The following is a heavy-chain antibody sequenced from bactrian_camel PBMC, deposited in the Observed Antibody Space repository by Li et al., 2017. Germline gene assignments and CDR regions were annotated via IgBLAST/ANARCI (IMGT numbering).Heavy chain of an antibody. Sequence: VQLVESGGGSVQAGGSLRLSCAASGYTAVINYMGWIRQSPGNEREVLAAIYTRDGTAHYADSVKVRFTISKDNAMNTLYLQMNSLKPEDTAMYYCAADSQMTPDMWLIRHNIKTVRFRGQGTQVTVS. CDR1: GYTAVINY. CDR3: AADSQMTPDMWLIRHNIKTVRF. V-gene: IGHV3S54*01. D-gene: IGHD1*01. J-gene: IGHJ4*01. CDR2: IYTRDGTA.